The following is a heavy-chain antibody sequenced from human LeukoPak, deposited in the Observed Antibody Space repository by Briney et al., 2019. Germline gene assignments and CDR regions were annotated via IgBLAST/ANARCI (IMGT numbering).Heavy chain of an antibody. CDR2: IRYDGSNK. D-gene: IGHD6-13*01. Sequence: QSGGSLRLSCAASGFTFSSYGMHWVRQAPGKGLEWVAYIRYDGSNKYYEDSMKGRFTISRDNSKNMLYLQMNSLRSEDTAVYYCARGRKYSSSWNYYYYMDVWGKGTTVTISS. CDR1: GFTFSSYG. CDR3: ARGRKYSSSWNYYYYMDV. V-gene: IGHV3-30*02. J-gene: IGHJ6*03.